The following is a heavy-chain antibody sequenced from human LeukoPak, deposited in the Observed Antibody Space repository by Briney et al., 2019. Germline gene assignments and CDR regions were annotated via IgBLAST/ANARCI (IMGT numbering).Heavy chain of an antibody. J-gene: IGHJ3*01. D-gene: IGHD3-3*01. CDR2: ISFSDSYK. Sequence: GGSLRLSCAASGFTVSTYKMNWVRQAPGKGLEWVSYISFSDSYKYYADSVKGRFTIPRDNAKNSLYLQMNSLRAEDTAVYYCASFKGVGWGQGTMVTVSS. CDR1: GFTVSTYK. V-gene: IGHV3-48*03. CDR3: ASFKGVG.